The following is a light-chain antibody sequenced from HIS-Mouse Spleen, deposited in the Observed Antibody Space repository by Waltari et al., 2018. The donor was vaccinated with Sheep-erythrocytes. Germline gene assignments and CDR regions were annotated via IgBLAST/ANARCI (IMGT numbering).Light chain of an antibody. V-gene: IGLV6-57*04. CDR1: SGSIVSNY. J-gene: IGLJ3*02. CDR3: QSYDSSNHWV. Sequence: NFMLTQPHSVSESPGKTVTISCTRSSGSIVSNYVQWYQQRPGSAPTTVIYEDNQRPSGVPDRFSGSIDSSSNSASLTISGLKTEDEAYYYCQSYDSSNHWVFGGGTKLTVL. CDR2: EDN.